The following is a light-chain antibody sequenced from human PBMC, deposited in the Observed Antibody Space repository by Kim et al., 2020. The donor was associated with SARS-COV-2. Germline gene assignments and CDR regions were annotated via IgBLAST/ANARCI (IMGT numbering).Light chain of an antibody. V-gene: IGLV4-69*01. CDR2: LNSDGSH. CDR1: SGHSSYA. Sequence: VKLTCTLSSGHSSYAIAWHQQQPEKGTRYLMKLNSDGSHSKGDGIPDRFSGSSSGAERYLTISSLQSEDEADYYCQTWGTGIHYVFGTGTKVTVL. J-gene: IGLJ1*01. CDR3: QTWGTGIHYV.